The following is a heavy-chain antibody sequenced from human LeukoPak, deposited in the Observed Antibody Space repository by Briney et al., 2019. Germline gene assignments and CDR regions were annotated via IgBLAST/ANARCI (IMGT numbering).Heavy chain of an antibody. D-gene: IGHD4-17*01. J-gene: IGHJ6*02. V-gene: IGHV3-33*01. CDR1: GFTFSSYG. CDR2: IWYDGSNK. Sequence: GGSLRLSCAASGFTFSSYGMHWVRQAPGKGLEGVAVIWYDGSNKYYADSVKGRFTISRDNSKNTLYLQMNSLRAEDTAVYYCARWRNVPPGATVTTYYYYGMDVWGQGTTVTVSS. CDR3: ARWRNVPPGATVTTYYYYGMDV.